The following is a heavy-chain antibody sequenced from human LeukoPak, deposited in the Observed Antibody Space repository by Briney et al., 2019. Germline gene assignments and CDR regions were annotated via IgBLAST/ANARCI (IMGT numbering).Heavy chain of an antibody. CDR3: ARSWSEGDWFDP. CDR2: INPNSGGT. V-gene: IGHV1-2*02. Sequence: ASVKVSCKASGYTFTGYYMHWVRQAPGQGLEGMGWINPNSGGTNYAQKFQGRVTMTRDTSISTAYMELSRLRSDDTAVYYCARSWSEGDWFDPWGQGTLVTVSS. J-gene: IGHJ5*02. CDR1: GYTFTGYY. D-gene: IGHD1-14*01.